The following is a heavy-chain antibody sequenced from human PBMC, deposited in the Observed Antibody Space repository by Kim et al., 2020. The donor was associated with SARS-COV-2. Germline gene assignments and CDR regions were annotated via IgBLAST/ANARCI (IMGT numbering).Heavy chain of an antibody. CDR3: ARRTSSDYGDSPHFNWFDP. Sequence: SETLSLTCAVYGGSFSGYYWSWIRQPPGKGLEWIGEINHSGSTNYNPSLKSRVTISVDTSKNQFSLKLSSVTAADTAVYYCARRTSSDYGDSPHFNWFDPWGQGTLVTVSS. V-gene: IGHV4-34*01. CDR1: GGSFSGYY. CDR2: INHSGST. D-gene: IGHD4-17*01. J-gene: IGHJ5*02.